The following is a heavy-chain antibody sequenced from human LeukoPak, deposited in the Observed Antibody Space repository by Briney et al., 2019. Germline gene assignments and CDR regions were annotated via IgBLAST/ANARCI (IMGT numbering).Heavy chain of an antibody. D-gene: IGHD1-26*01. CDR1: GGSISSYY. J-gene: IGHJ4*02. CDR2: IYYSGST. V-gene: IGHV4-59*12. CDR3: ARGGDIVGATRDFDY. Sequence: SETLSLTCTVSGGSISSYYWSWIRQPPGKGLEWIGYIYYSGSTNYNPSLKSRVTISVDTSKNQFSLKLSSVTAADTAVYYCARGGDIVGATRDFDYWGQGTLVTVSS.